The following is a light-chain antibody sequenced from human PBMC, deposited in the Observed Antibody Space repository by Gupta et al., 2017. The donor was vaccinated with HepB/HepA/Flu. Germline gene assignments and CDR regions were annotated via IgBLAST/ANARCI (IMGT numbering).Light chain of an antibody. CDR1: SYNIGNNY. CDR3: GTWDSSLGGGV. CDR2: ENS. J-gene: IGLJ3*02. Sequence: QSVLTQPPSVSAAQGQKVTISCSGSSYNIGNNYVSWYQQVPGTAPKLLIYENSKRPSGIPDRFSGSRSGTSATLGITGLQTGDEAYYYCGTWDSSLGGGVFGGGTKLTVL. V-gene: IGLV1-51*02.